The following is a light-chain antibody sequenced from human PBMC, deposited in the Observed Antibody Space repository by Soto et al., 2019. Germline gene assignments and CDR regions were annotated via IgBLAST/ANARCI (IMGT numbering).Light chain of an antibody. J-gene: IGLJ2*01. CDR3: SSYGGNNNLL. CDR1: SRDVGGYDY. V-gene: IGLV2-8*01. CDR2: EVT. Sequence: QSALTQPPSASGSPGQSVAISCTGTSRDVGGYDYVSWYQQHPGKAPKLMIYEVTKRPSGVPDRFSGSKSGNTASLTVSGLQAEDEADYYCSSYGGNNNLLFGGGTKVTV.